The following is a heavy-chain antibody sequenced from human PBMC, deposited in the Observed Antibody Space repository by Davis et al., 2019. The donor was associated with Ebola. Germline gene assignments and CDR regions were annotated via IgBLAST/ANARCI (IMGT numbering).Heavy chain of an antibody. V-gene: IGHV1-3*01. Sequence: ASVKVSCKASGYIFTSYAMHWVRQAPGQRLEWMGWINGGNGDTKYSQKFRDRVTMTRDTSTSTVYMELSSLRSEDTAVYYCARGWRVVVPAAMGGYNWFDPWGQGTLVTVSS. J-gene: IGHJ5*02. CDR3: ARGWRVVVPAAMGGYNWFDP. CDR1: GYIFTSYA. D-gene: IGHD2-2*01. CDR2: INGGNGDT.